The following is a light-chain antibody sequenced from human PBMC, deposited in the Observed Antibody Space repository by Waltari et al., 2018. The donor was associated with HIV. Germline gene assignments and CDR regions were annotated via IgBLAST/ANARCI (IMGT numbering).Light chain of an antibody. Sequence: QSALSLPRSVLGPPAPSVPLSLTATSSDVGGLHSSPWYQQHPGDAPKLMIYDVSKRPSGVPDRFSGSKSGNTASLTISGLQAEDEADYYCCSYVGSYTPWVFGTGTQVTVL. CDR3: CSYVGSYTPWV. V-gene: IGLV2-11*01. CDR2: DVS. CDR1: SSDVGGLHS. J-gene: IGLJ1*01.